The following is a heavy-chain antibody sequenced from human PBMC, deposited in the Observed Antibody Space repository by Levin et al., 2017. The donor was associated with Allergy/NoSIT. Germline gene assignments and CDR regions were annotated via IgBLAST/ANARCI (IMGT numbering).Heavy chain of an antibody. Sequence: TGGSLRLSCAASGFTFSSYAMHWVRQAPGKGLEWVAVISYDGSNKYYADSVKGRFTISRDNSKNTLYLQMNSLRAEDTAVYYCAREEGVIAAAGYFQHWGQGTLVTVSS. V-gene: IGHV3-30-3*01. CDR3: AREEGVIAAAGYFQH. CDR1: GFTFSSYA. CDR2: ISYDGSNK. D-gene: IGHD6-13*01. J-gene: IGHJ1*01.